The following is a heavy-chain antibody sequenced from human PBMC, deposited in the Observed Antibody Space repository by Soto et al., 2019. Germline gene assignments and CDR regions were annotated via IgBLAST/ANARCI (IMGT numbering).Heavy chain of an antibody. J-gene: IGHJ4*02. D-gene: IGHD3-22*01. V-gene: IGHV5-10-1*01. Sequence: GEALKISCKGSGYSFAGYWITWVRQKPGKGLEWMGRIDPSDSQTYYSPSFRGHVTISATKSITTVFLQWSSLRASDTAMYYCARQIYDSDTGPNFQYYFDSWGQGTPVTVSS. CDR3: ARQIYDSDTGPNFQYYFDS. CDR1: GYSFAGYW. CDR2: IDPSDSQT.